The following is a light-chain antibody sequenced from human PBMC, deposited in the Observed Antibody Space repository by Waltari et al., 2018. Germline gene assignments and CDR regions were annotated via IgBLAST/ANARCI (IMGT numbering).Light chain of an antibody. CDR3: QQYNDWPPLT. J-gene: IGKJ4*01. Sequence: EIVMTQSPATLSVSPGERVTLSCRASQRVGRNLAWYQQKPGQAPRLLIYGAFTRATGVPTRFSGSWSGTEFSLTITTMQSEDFAVYYCQQYNDWPPLTFGGGTKVEIK. V-gene: IGKV3-15*01. CDR1: QRVGRN. CDR2: GAF.